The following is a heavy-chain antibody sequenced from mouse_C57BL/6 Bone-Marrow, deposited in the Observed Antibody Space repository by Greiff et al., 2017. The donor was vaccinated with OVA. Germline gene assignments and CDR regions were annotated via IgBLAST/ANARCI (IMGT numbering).Heavy chain of an antibody. D-gene: IGHD1-1*01. CDR2: INPGSGGT. CDR1: GYAFTNYL. J-gene: IGHJ2*01. CDR3: ARGDYYGSLHYFDY. V-gene: IGHV1-54*01. Sequence: QVQLQQSGAELVRPGPSVKVSCKASGYAFTNYLIEWVKQRPGQGLEWIGVINPGSGGTNYNEKFKGKATLTADKSSSTAYMQLSSLTSEDSAVYYCARGDYYGSLHYFDYWGQGTTLTVSS.